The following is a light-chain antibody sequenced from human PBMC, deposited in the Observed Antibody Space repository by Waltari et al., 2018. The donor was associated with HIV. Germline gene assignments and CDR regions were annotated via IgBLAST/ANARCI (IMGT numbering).Light chain of an antibody. Sequence: QSVLTQPASVSGSPGQSIPISCPCTPRDVGAYNLVAWYQQNPGKAPQVIIFQDTKRPSGISDRFSASKSGKTASLKISGLGLEDEGTYYCCSYAGRNTYVFGSGTEVSVL. CDR3: CSYAGRNTYV. CDR1: PRDVGAYNL. CDR2: QDT. V-gene: IGLV2-23*01. J-gene: IGLJ1*01.